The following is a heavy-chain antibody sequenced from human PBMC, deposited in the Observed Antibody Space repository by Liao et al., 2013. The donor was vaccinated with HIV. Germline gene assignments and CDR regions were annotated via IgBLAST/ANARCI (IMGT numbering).Heavy chain of an antibody. CDR1: GGSFSGYY. Sequence: QVQLQQWGAGLLKPSETLSLTCAVYGGSFSGYYWSWVRQPPGKGLEWIGEINQSGSTNYNPSLKSRVTMSVDTSKNQFSLKLSSVTAADTAVYYCATESLLNWGSDYWGQGTLVTVSS. V-gene: IGHV4-34*02. CDR3: ATESLLNWGSDY. D-gene: IGHD7-27*01. CDR2: INQSGST. J-gene: IGHJ4*02.